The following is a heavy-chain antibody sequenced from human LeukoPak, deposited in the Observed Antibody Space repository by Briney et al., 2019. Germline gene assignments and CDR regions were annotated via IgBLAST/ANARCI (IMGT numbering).Heavy chain of an antibody. CDR2: ISGSGGGT. D-gene: IGHD4-17*01. V-gene: IGHV3-23*01. Sequence: GSLRLSCAASGFTFSSHGMSWVRQAPGKGLEWVSGISGSGGGTFYADSVRGRFTISRDNSKNTVYLQMNSLRAEDTAVYYCTKSATTVTSYFDYWGQGTLVTVSS. J-gene: IGHJ4*02. CDR3: TKSATTVTSYFDY. CDR1: GFTFSSHG.